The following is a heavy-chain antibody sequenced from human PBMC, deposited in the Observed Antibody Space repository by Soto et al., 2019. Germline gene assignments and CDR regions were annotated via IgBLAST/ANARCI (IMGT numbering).Heavy chain of an antibody. CDR1: GGSINGYY. CDR2: VYFSGST. J-gene: IGHJ4*02. D-gene: IGHD6-19*01. V-gene: IGHV4-59*01. Sequence: QERLQESGPGLVKPSETLSLTCSVSGGSINGYYWNWIRQPPGKGLEWLGNVYFSGSTHYNPSLEARLTICVDTSKKQISLKLRSVTAADTAVYYCARQEAVPGTPFDSWGQGTLVSVSS. CDR3: ARQEAVPGTPFDS.